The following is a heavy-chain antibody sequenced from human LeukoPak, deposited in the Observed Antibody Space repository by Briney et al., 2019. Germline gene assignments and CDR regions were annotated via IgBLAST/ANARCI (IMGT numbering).Heavy chain of an antibody. J-gene: IGHJ3*02. CDR3: VRDFGDLNAFDI. CDR1: GFTVSSNY. V-gene: IGHV3-66*01. CDR2: IYSGDST. D-gene: IGHD3-10*01. Sequence: GGSLRLSCAVSGFTVSSNYMSWVRQAPGKGLEWVSVIYSGDSTYYAHSVSGRFTISRHNSKSSVHLQMNSLRAVDTAIYYCVRDFGDLNAFDIWGQGTMVTVSS.